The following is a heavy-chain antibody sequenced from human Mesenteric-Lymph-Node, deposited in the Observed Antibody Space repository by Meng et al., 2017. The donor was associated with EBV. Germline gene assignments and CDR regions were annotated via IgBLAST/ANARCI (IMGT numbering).Heavy chain of an antibody. CDR1: GFIFSDYS. Sequence: QVQLVESGGXLVKPGGXXRLXCAASGFIFSDYSMSWIRQAPGKGLEWVSYISNSGSTIYYADSVKGRFIISRDNAKNSLFLQMNSLRAEDTAEYYCASPDSYDTSGFDYWGQGTLVTVSS. CDR2: ISNSGSTI. V-gene: IGHV3-11*01. J-gene: IGHJ4*02. D-gene: IGHD3-22*01. CDR3: ASPDSYDTSGFDY.